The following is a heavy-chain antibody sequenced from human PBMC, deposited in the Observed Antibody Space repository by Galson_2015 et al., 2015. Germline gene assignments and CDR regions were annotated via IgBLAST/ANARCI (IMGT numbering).Heavy chain of an antibody. CDR1: GFSLSTSGVG. V-gene: IGHV2-5*02. D-gene: IGHD1-14*01. CDR3: AHRRFALEPTMGSGYWYFDL. Sequence: PALVKPTQTLTLTCTFSGFSLSTSGVGVGWIRQPPGKALEWLALIYWDDDKRYSPSPKSRLTITKDTSKNQVVLAMTNMDPVDTATYYCAHRRFALEPTMGSGYWYFDLWGRGTLVTVSS. J-gene: IGHJ2*01. CDR2: IYWDDDK.